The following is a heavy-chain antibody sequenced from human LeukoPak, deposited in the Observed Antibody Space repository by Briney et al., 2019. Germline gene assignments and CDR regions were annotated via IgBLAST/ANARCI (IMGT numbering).Heavy chain of an antibody. V-gene: IGHV1-69*05. CDR2: IIPIFGTA. J-gene: IGHJ4*02. D-gene: IGHD2-15*01. CDR1: GGTFSSYA. Sequence: GASVKVSCKASGGTFSSYAISWVRQAPGQGLEWMGGIIPIFGTANYAQRFQGRVTITTDESTSTAYMELSSLRSEDTAVYYCARARVQLNGKGGYCSGGSCSYYFDYWGQGTLVTVSS. CDR3: ARARVQLNGKGGYCSGGSCSYYFDY.